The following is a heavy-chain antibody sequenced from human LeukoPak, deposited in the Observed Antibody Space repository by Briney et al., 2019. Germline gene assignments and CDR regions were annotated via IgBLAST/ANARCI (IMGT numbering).Heavy chain of an antibody. CDR3: ASPGFGDPGNGAFDI. D-gene: IGHD3-10*01. CDR2: IYYSGST. CDR1: GGSISSGGYY. V-gene: IGHV4-31*03. Sequence: SETLSLTCTVSGGSISSGGYYWSWIRQHPGKGLEWIGYIYYSGSTYYNPSLKSRVTISVDTSKNQFSLKLSSVTAADTAVYYCASPGFGDPGNGAFDIWGQGTMVTASS. J-gene: IGHJ3*02.